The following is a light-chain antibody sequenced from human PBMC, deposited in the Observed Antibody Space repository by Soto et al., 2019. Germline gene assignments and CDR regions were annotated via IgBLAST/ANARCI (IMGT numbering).Light chain of an antibody. Sequence: DIQMTQSPSTLSASVGDRVTITCRASQSMSNWLAWYQQKPGKAPKLLIYDASSLESGVPSRFSGSGSGTEFTLTISSLQPDDFATYYCQQYRSYWTFGQGTKVDIK. CDR2: DAS. CDR3: QQYRSYWT. V-gene: IGKV1-5*01. J-gene: IGKJ1*01. CDR1: QSMSNW.